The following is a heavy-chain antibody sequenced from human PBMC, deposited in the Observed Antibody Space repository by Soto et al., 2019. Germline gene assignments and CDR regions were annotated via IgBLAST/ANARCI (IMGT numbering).Heavy chain of an antibody. CDR1: GFTFSIYA. CDR2: ISYDGTKT. V-gene: IGHV3-30*18. CDR3: AKDRVPPRQWIRDPFAY. D-gene: IGHD6-19*01. Sequence: QVQLVESGGGVVQPGRSLRVSCAASGFTFSIYAMHWVRQAPGTGLEWVAVISYDGTKTYYADSVKGRFTISRDNSKNTVYRQMSSLRDEHTAVYYCAKDRVPPRQWIRDPFAYWGQGNVVNVS. J-gene: IGHJ4*02.